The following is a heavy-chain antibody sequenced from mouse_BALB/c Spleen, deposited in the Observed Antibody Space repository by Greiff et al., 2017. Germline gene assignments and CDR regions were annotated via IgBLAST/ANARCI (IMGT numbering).Heavy chain of an antibody. V-gene: IGHV5-6*01. Sequence: EVKLVESGGDLVKPGGSLKLSCAASGFTFSSYGMSWVRQTPDKRLEWVATISSGGSYTYYPDSVKGRFTISRDNAKNTLYLQMSSLKSEDTAMYYCATYRYGDYWGQGTTLTVSP. CDR2: ISSGGSYT. CDR1: GFTFSSYG. D-gene: IGHD2-14*01. CDR3: ATYRYGDY. J-gene: IGHJ2*01.